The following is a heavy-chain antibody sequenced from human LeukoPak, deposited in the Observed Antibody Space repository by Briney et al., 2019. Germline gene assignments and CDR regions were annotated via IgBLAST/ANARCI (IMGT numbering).Heavy chain of an antibody. CDR3: ARDRYYYGSGSYYNGPPFDP. V-gene: IGHV4-34*01. Sequence: SETLSLTCAVYGGSFSGYYWSWIRQPPGKGLEWIGEINHSGSTNYNSSLKSRVTISVDTSKNQFSLKLSSVTAADTAVYYCARDRYYYGSGSYYNGPPFDPWGQGTLVTVSS. J-gene: IGHJ5*02. CDR2: INHSGST. CDR1: GGSFSGYY. D-gene: IGHD3-10*01.